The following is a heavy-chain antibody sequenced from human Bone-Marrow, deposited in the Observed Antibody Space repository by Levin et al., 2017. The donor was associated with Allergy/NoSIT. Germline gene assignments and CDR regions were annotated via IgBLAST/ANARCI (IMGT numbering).Heavy chain of an antibody. CDR2: ISHRGST. CDR3: ARVRDAFDI. Sequence: PSETLSLTCSVSVSAGSVSTDNSYWSWIRQPPGKGLEWIGYISHRGSTHYNPSIKSRVTISADMSKNQFSLKLHSVTAADTAVYYCARVRDAFDIWGQGTMVTVSS. V-gene: IGHV4-61*01. J-gene: IGHJ3*02. CDR1: AGSVSTDNSY.